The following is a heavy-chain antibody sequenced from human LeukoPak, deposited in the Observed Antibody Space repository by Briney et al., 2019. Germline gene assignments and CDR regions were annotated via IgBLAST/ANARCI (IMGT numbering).Heavy chain of an antibody. J-gene: IGHJ3*02. D-gene: IGHD5-24*01. CDR2: TSSSDAGT. Sequence: HPGGSLRLSCAASGFTLSTYAMSWVRQTPGKGLEWVAATSSSDAGTYHADSVRGRFTISRDNSKNTLYLQMNSLRAEDTAVYYCARGKRDGYPQDPEDAFDIWGQGTMVTVSS. CDR1: GFTLSTYA. CDR3: ARGKRDGYPQDPEDAFDI. V-gene: IGHV3-23*01.